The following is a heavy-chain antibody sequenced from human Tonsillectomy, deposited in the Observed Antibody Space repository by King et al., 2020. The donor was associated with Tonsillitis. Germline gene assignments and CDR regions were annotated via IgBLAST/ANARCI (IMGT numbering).Heavy chain of an antibody. CDR3: ARGPFRDGYNLAY. Sequence: QLVQSGGGVVQPGRSLRLSCAASGFTFSSFAVHWVRQAPGKGLEWVALMSYDGTNKYYADSVKGRFTISRDNSKNTLYLQIYSLRAGDTAVYYCARGPFRDGYNLAYWGQGTLVTVSS. CDR1: GFTFSSFA. J-gene: IGHJ4*02. V-gene: IGHV3-30-3*01. CDR2: MSYDGTNK. D-gene: IGHD5-24*01.